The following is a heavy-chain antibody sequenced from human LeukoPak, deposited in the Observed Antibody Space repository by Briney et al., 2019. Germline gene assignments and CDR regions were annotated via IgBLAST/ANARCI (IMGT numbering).Heavy chain of an antibody. Sequence: GGSLRLSCAASGFTFSNAWMSWVRQAPGKGPEWVGRSKSKTDGGTTDYAAPVKGRFTISRDDSKNTLYLQMNSLKTEDTAVYYCTTDTWSGESQEYYFDYWGQGALVTVSS. V-gene: IGHV3-15*01. D-gene: IGHD3-10*01. J-gene: IGHJ4*02. CDR3: TTDTWSGESQEYYFDY. CDR1: GFTFSNAW. CDR2: SKSKTDGGTT.